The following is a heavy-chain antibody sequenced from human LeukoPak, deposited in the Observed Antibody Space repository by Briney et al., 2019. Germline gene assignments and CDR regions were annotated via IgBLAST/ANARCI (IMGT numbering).Heavy chain of an antibody. CDR1: GFTFSSYW. J-gene: IGHJ3*02. D-gene: IGHD6-13*01. Sequence: GALRLSCEASGFTFSSYWLHWVRQAPGEGLVWVSRINSDGTITTYADSVKGRFTISRDNAKNTLYLQMNCLRAEDTAMYYCARLSWVGTFDIWGQGTMVTVSS. V-gene: IGHV3-74*01. CDR2: INSDGTIT. CDR3: ARLSWVGTFDI.